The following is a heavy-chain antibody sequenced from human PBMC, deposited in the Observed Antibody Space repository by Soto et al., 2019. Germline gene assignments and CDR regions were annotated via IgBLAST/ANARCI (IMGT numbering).Heavy chain of an antibody. V-gene: IGHV1-3*01. CDR1: GYTFANYA. Sequence: QLVQSGAEVKKPGASVKVSCKASGYTFANYAMPWVRQAPGQRLEWMGWINGGSGSTRYSQNFQGRLTITRDSSANTVYMELSSLRSGDTAIYYCARSPPPLGRFDSWGQGTLVTVSS. J-gene: IGHJ5*01. CDR3: ARSPPPLGRFDS. CDR2: INGGSGST.